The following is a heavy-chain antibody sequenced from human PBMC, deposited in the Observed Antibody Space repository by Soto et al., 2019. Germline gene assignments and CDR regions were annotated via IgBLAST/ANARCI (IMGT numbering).Heavy chain of an antibody. Sequence: QVQLQQWGAGLLKPSETLSLTCAVYGGSFSGYYWSWIRQPPGKGLEWIGETNHSGSTNYNPSLKSRVTISVDTSKNQFSLKLSSVTAADTAVYYCARAPLGSFDLWGRGTLVTVSS. CDR2: TNHSGST. CDR3: ARAPLGSFDL. D-gene: IGHD2-15*01. V-gene: IGHV4-34*01. J-gene: IGHJ2*01. CDR1: GGSFSGYY.